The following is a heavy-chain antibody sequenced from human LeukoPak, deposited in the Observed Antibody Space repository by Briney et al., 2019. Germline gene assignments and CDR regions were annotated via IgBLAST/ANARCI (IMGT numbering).Heavy chain of an antibody. CDR3: ARDISVRYCSGGSCSFYDAFDI. CDR1: GDSVSSNSAA. V-gene: IGHV6-1*01. D-gene: IGHD2-15*01. J-gene: IGHJ3*02. Sequence: PSQTLSLTCAISGDSVSSNSAAWNWIRQSPSRGLEWLGRTYYRSKWYNDYAVSVKSRITINPDTSKNQFSLQLNSVTPEDTAVYYCARDISVRYCSGGSCSFYDAFDIWGQGTMVTVSS. CDR2: TYYRSKWYN.